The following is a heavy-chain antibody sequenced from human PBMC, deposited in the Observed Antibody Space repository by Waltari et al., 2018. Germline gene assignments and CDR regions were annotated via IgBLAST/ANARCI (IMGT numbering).Heavy chain of an antibody. CDR3: ARPAGDRRGDAFDI. Sequence: QVQLQESGPGLVKPSGTLSLTCAVSGDYIRSSIWWSWVRQRPGKGLDWIGEIYHRGGPNYNPSLKSRVTISVDKSKIHFSLTLSSVTAADTAVYYCARPAGDRRGDAFDIWGQGTMVTVSS. CDR1: GDYIRSSIW. V-gene: IGHV4-4*02. CDR2: IYHRGGP. J-gene: IGHJ3*02. D-gene: IGHD2-2*01.